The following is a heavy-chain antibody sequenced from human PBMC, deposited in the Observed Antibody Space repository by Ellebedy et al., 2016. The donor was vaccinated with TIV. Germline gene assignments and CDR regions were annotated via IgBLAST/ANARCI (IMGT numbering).Heavy chain of an antibody. CDR2: IYNDGGT. CDR3: ARDPGGGGDYGANWFDP. J-gene: IGHJ5*02. V-gene: IGHV3-66*01. D-gene: IGHD4-17*01. CDR1: GFIVSSYF. Sequence: GESLKISCAASGFIVSSYFMSWVRQAPGKGLEWVSIIYNDGGTNYTDSVKGRFTISRDTSKNTLYPQMNNLRAQDTAVYYCARDPGGGGDYGANWFDPWGQGTLVTVSS.